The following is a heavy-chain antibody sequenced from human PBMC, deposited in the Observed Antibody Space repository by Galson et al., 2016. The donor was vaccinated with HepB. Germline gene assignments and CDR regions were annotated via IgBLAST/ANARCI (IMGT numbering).Heavy chain of an antibody. CDR3: ARGEYSYGYFDY. CDR1: GGSFSGYY. Sequence: SETLSLTCAVYGGSFSGYYWSWIRQPPGKGLEWIGEISHSGSTNYNPSLKSRVTTSIDTSKNHFSLKLSSVTAADMAVYYCARGEYSYGYFDYWGQGSLVAVSS. CDR2: ISHSGST. D-gene: IGHD5-18*01. V-gene: IGHV4-34*01. J-gene: IGHJ4*02.